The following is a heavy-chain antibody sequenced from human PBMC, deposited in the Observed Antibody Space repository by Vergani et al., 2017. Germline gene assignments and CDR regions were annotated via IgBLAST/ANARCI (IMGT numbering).Heavy chain of an antibody. D-gene: IGHD3-10*01. CDR3: AREYGSGSYYDY. J-gene: IGHJ4*02. Sequence: EVQLVESGGGLVQPGGSLRLSCAASGFTFSSYAMHWVRQAPGKGLEYVSAISSNGGSTYYANFVKGRFTISRDNSKYTLYLQMGSLRAEDMAVYYCAREYGSGSYYDYWGRGTLVTVSS. V-gene: IGHV3-64*01. CDR2: ISSNGGST. CDR1: GFTFSSYA.